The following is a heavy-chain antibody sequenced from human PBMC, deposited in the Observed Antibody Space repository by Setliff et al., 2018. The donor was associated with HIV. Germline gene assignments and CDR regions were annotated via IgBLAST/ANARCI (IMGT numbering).Heavy chain of an antibody. V-gene: IGHV3-23*01. CDR2: ISGSGGST. CDR3: AKGYSNYLGAFDI. D-gene: IGHD4-4*01. Sequence: PSETLSLTCAVYGGSFSGYYWSWVRQAPGKGLEWVSAISGSGGSTYYADSVKGRFTISRDNSKNTLYLQMNSLRAEDMALYYCAKGYSNYLGAFDIWGQGTMVTVSS. CDR1: GGSFSGYY. J-gene: IGHJ3*02.